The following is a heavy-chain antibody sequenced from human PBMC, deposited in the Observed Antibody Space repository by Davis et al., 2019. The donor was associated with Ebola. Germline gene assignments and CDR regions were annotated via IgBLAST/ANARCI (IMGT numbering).Heavy chain of an antibody. CDR1: GYTFTAYY. D-gene: IGHD3-16*01. CDR3: ARDGSLLWGIQY. Sequence: AASVKVSCKASGYTFTAYYIHWVRRAPGQGLEWMGWMNPNSGNTGYAQKFQGRVTMTRDTSRSTAYMELRSLTSEDTAVYYCARDGSLLWGIQYWGQGTLVTVSS. V-gene: IGHV1-8*02. J-gene: IGHJ4*02. CDR2: MNPNSGNT.